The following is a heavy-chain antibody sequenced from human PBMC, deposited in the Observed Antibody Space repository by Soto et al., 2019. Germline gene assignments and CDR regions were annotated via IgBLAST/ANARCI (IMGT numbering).Heavy chain of an antibody. V-gene: IGHV3-23*01. CDR1: GFTFSSYA. Sequence: GGSLRLSCAASGFTFSSYAMSWVRQAPGKGLEWVSAISGSGGSTYYADSVKGRFTISRNNSKNTLYLQMNSLRAEDTAVYYCAKSQSGRPLTPTGFAPWGQGTLVTVSS. CDR3: AKSQSGRPLTPTGFAP. D-gene: IGHD3-3*01. CDR2: ISGSGGST. J-gene: IGHJ5*02.